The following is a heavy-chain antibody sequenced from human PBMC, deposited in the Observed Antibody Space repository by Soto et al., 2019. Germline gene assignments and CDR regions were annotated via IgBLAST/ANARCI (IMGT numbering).Heavy chain of an antibody. V-gene: IGHV3-9*01. J-gene: IGHJ6*04. Sequence: GGSLRLSCAASGSTFDDYAMHWVRQPPGEGLEWVSGISWNSGSIAYADSVKGRFTISRDNAKNSLYLQMNSPRTEDTALYYCAKGVGGYSGYGMDVWGKGTTVTVSS. D-gene: IGHD5-12*01. CDR3: AKGVGGYSGYGMDV. CDR2: ISWNSGSI. CDR1: GSTFDDYA.